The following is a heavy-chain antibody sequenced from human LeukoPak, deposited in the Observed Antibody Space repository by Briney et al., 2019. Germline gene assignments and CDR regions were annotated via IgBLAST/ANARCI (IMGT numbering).Heavy chain of an antibody. CDR2: ISYDGSNK. Sequence: GGSLSLSCAASGFTLCSCATHGVRHAPGGGREWGAVISYDGSNKYYAVSVKSRFPISRENSKTTPYLQTNRLRAEDTAAYYCARDRDGDYGRDYFDYWGQGTLVTVSS. CDR3: ARDRDGDYGRDYFDY. V-gene: IGHV3-30-3*01. D-gene: IGHD4-17*01. J-gene: IGHJ4*02. CDR1: GFTLCSCA.